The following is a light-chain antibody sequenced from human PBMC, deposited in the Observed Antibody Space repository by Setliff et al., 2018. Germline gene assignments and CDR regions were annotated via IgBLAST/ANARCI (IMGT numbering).Light chain of an antibody. CDR2: DVS. J-gene: IGLJ1*01. CDR1: SNDVSGYNY. CDR3: SSYAGSNHFV. V-gene: IGLV2-8*01. Sequence: QSALTQPPSASGSPGQSVTISCTGTSNDVSGYNYVSWYQQHPGKAPQLMIYDVSKRPSGVPDRFSGSKSGNTVSLTVSGLQAEDEADYYCSSYAGSNHFVFGTGTKVTVL.